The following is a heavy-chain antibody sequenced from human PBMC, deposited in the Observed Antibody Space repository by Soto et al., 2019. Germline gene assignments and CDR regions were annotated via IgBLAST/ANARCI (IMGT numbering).Heavy chain of an antibody. Sequence: EVQLVESGGGLVKPGGSLRLSCAASGFTFSNAWMSWVRQAPGKGLEWVGRIKSKTDGGTTDYAAPVKGRFTISRDDSKNTLYLQMNSLKTEDTAVYYCTTDGMGSDFWSGHYNYYYYMDVWGKGTTVTVSS. D-gene: IGHD3-3*01. CDR3: TTDGMGSDFWSGHYNYYYYMDV. J-gene: IGHJ6*03. V-gene: IGHV3-15*01. CDR1: GFTFSNAW. CDR2: IKSKTDGGTT.